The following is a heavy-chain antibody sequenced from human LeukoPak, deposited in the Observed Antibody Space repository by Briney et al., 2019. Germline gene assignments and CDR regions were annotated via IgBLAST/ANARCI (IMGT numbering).Heavy chain of an antibody. D-gene: IGHD6-19*01. CDR3: AKDCTHSGWIGDLDY. J-gene: IGHJ4*02. V-gene: IGHV3-30*02. CDR1: GFTFSSYG. CDR2: IRYDGSNK. Sequence: PGGSLRLSCAASGFTFSSYGMHWVRQAPGKGLEWVALIRYDGSNKYYADSVKGRFTISRDNSKNTLYLQMNSLGAEDTAVYYCAKDCTHSGWIGDLDYWGQGTLVTVSS.